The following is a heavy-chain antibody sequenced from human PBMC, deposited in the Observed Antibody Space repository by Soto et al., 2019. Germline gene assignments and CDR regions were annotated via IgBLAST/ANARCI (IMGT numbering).Heavy chain of an antibody. CDR1: GGSITNYY. Sequence: QVQLQESGPGLVKPSETLSLTCTVSGGSITNYYWCWVRQPPGKGLEWIGYIYYTGSTNYSPSLKSRLTMSVDTSKNQFSLRVSSVAAADTDVYYCARHEGSSFSQFDYWGQGTLVTVSS. V-gene: IGHV4-59*08. CDR2: IYYTGST. J-gene: IGHJ4*02. CDR3: ARHEGSSFSQFDY. D-gene: IGHD6-13*01.